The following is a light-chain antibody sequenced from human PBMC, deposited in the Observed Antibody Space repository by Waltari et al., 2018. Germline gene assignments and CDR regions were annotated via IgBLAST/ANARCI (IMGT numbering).Light chain of an antibody. CDR3: QQSYSRPPT. CDR2: RIS. CDR1: ENIANY. J-gene: IGKJ2*01. V-gene: IGKV1-39*01. Sequence: DIQMTRAPSSLSASIGDRVIITCRASENIANYVSWYRQKPGTAPELLIYRISSLQSGVPSRFSGGGSGTDFTLTISRLQPEDFATYICQQSYSRPPTFGQGTKVEIK.